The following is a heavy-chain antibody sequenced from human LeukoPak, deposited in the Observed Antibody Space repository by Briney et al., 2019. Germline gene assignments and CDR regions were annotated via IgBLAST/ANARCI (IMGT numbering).Heavy chain of an antibody. CDR1: GFTFSTYP. V-gene: IGHV3-30*04. D-gene: IGHD4-23*01. CDR2: ISNDGSNG. J-gene: IGHJ4*02. Sequence: PGGSLRLSCAASGFTFSTYPMHCVRQAPGRGLEWVTVISNDGSNGYYADSVKGRFTISRDNSKNTLYLQMNSLKAEDTAIYYCAKVMSYGGNSMIDYWGQGTLVTVSS. CDR3: AKVMSYGGNSMIDY.